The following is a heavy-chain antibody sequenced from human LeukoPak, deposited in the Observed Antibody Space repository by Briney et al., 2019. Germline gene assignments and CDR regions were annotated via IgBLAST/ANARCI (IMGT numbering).Heavy chain of an antibody. D-gene: IGHD3-22*01. V-gene: IGHV1-2*02. CDR2: INPNSGGT. J-gene: IGHJ4*02. CDR1: GYTFTGYY. Sequence: ASVKVSCKASGYTFTGYYMHWVRQAPGQGLEWMGWINPNSGGTNYAQKFQGRVTMTRDTSISTAYMELSRLRSDDTAVYYCARDAFYYDSSAYPFDYWGQGTLVTVSS. CDR3: ARDAFYYDSSAYPFDY.